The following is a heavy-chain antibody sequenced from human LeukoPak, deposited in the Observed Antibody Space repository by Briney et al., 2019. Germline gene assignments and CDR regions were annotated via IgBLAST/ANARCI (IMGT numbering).Heavy chain of an antibody. CDR3: AYGTLVRDFDY. V-gene: IGHV1-69*04. Sequence: SVKVSCKASGGTFSSYAISWVRQAPGQGLEWMGRIIPILGIANYAQKFQGRVTITADKSTSTDYMELSSLRSEDTAVYYCAYGTLVRDFDYWGQGTLVTVSS. D-gene: IGHD4-17*01. CDR2: IIPILGIA. CDR1: GGTFSSYA. J-gene: IGHJ4*02.